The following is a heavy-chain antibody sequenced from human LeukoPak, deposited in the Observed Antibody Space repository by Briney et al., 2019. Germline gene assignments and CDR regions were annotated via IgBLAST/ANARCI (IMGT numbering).Heavy chain of an antibody. CDR2: IRYDGSNK. V-gene: IGHV3-30*02. CDR1: GFTFSSYG. D-gene: IGHD3-10*01. J-gene: IGHJ5*02. Sequence: PGGSLRLSCAASGFTFSSYGMHWVRQAPGKGLEWVAFIRYDGSNKYYADSVKGRFTISRDNSKNTPYLQMNSLRAEDTAVYYCARLWFGEGSFDWFDPWGQGTLVTVSS. CDR3: ARLWFGEGSFDWFDP.